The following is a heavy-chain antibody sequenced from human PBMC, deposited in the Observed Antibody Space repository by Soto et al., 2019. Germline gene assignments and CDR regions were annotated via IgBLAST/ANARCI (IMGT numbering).Heavy chain of an antibody. CDR2: ITATEGTT. CDR1: GFTFSTYS. Sequence: EVKLLESGGGLVQPGASLRLSCAASGFTFSTYSMTWVRQAPGKGLEWVAHITATEGTTYYADSVKGRFTISRDTSTNTLYLQMTNLRAEDTALYYCAKCMQAYWNYDAHHIWGQGTMVTVSS. D-gene: IGHD1-7*01. CDR3: AKCMQAYWNYDAHHI. J-gene: IGHJ3*02. V-gene: IGHV3-23*01.